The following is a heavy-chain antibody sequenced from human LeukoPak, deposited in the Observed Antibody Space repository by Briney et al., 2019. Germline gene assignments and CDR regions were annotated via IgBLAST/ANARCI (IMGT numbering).Heavy chain of an antibody. Sequence: GGSLRLSCVASGFPFSSYWMTWVRQAPGKGPEWVANIKQDGSKKSYVDSVKGRFTISRDNAKNSLYLQMNSLRAEDTAIYYCTRVGYIDEGIDYWGQGTLVTVSA. D-gene: IGHD5-24*01. CDR1: GFPFSSYW. CDR2: IKQDGSKK. V-gene: IGHV3-7*04. CDR3: TRVGYIDEGIDY. J-gene: IGHJ4*02.